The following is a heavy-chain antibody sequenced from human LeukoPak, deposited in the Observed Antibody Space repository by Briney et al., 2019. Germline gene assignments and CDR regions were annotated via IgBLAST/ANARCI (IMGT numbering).Heavy chain of an antibody. J-gene: IGHJ4*02. D-gene: IGHD3-10*01. CDR2: IKQDGSEK. Sequence: PGGSLRLSCAASGFTFSSYWMSWVRQAPGKGLEWVANIKQDGSEKYYVDSVKGRFTISRDNAKNSLYLQMNSLRAEDTAVYYCASRITMVRGEEGVDYWGQGTLVTVSS. CDR1: GFTFSSYW. CDR3: ASRITMVRGEEGVDY. V-gene: IGHV3-7*01.